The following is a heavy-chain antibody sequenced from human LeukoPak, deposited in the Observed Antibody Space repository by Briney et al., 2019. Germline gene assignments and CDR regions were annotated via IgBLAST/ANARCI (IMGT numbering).Heavy chain of an antibody. CDR1: GYSFTSYW. D-gene: IGHD1-20*01. V-gene: IGHV5-51*01. CDR3: ARHNNWAFDY. Sequence: GESLKISCKASGYSFTSYWIGWVRQTSGKGLEWMAIIHPNDASTIYSPSFQGQVTISADRSITTAYLQWNTLQASDTAIYYCARHNNWAFDYWDRGTLLTVSS. J-gene: IGHJ4*02. CDR2: IHPNDAST.